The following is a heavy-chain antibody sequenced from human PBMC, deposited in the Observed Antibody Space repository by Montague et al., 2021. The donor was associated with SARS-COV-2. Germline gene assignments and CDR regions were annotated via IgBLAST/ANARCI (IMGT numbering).Heavy chain of an antibody. V-gene: IGHV2-5*08. Sequence: PALVKPTQTLTLTCAFSGFSLNTDGMCVSWIRQPPGKALEWLALIYWDDDKRYSPSLKGRLTITKDTSKNQVVLTMTNMDPVDTATYYCAHRRGLLLSDAFDIWGQGTMVTVSS. CDR1: GFSLNTDGMC. J-gene: IGHJ3*02. D-gene: IGHD1-26*01. CDR3: AHRRGLLLSDAFDI. CDR2: IYWDDDK.